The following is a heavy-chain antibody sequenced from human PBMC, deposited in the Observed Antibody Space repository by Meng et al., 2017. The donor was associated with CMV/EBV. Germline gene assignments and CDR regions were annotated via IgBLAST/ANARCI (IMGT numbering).Heavy chain of an antibody. J-gene: IGHJ4*02. CDR2: ISYDGSNK. V-gene: IGHV3-30-3*01. CDR3: ARGVRTIQAAEYDY. Sequence: GESLKISCAASGFTFSSYAMHWVRQAPGKGLEWVADISYDGSNKYYADSVKGRFTISRDNSKHTLYLQMNSLRAEDTAVYYCARGVRTIQAAEYDYWGQGTLVTVSS. D-gene: IGHD2-15*01. CDR1: GFTFSSYA.